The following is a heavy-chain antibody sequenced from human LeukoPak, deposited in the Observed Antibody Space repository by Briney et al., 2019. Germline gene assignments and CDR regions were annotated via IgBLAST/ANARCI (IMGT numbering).Heavy chain of an antibody. CDR2: IYYSGST. J-gene: IGHJ4*02. Sequence: SETLSLTCTVSGGSISSGDYYWSWIRQPPGKGLEWIGYIYYSGSTYYNPSLKSRLTISGDTSKNQFSLRLSSVTAADTAVYYCARGTWSSSTDYWGQGTLVTVSS. V-gene: IGHV4-30-4*01. D-gene: IGHD6-6*01. CDR1: GGSISSGDYY. CDR3: ARGTWSSSTDY.